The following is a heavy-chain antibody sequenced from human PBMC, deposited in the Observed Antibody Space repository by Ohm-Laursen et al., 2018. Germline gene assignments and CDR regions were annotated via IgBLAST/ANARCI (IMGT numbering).Heavy chain of an antibody. D-gene: IGHD3-22*01. Sequence: SLRLSCAASGFTFSSYWMSWVRQAPGKGLEWVANIKQDGGQQYYVDSVKGRFTISRDNAKNSLYLQMSTLRAEDTAVYYCARGAAADTSGYYFSPDYWGQGTLVTVSS. CDR3: ARGAAADTSGYYFSPDY. CDR2: IKQDGGQQ. CDR1: GFTFSSYW. V-gene: IGHV3-7*01. J-gene: IGHJ4*02.